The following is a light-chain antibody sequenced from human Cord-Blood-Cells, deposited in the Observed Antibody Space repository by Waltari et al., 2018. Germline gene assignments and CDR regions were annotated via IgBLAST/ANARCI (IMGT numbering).Light chain of an antibody. CDR2: DVS. V-gene: IGLV2-14*01. Sequence: QSALTQPASVSGSPGQSITISCTGTSSDVGGYNYVSWYQQHPGKAPKLMIYDVSKRPSGVFYPLPGPKSGNTASLTISGLQAEDEADYYCSSYTSSSTLFGGGTKLTVL. CDR1: SSDVGGYNY. J-gene: IGLJ2*01. CDR3: SSYTSSSTL.